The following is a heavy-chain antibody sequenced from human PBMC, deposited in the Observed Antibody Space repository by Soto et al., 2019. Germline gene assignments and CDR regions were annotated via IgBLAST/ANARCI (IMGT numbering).Heavy chain of an antibody. CDR2: MNPNSGNT. Sequence: QVQLVQSGAEVKKPGASVKVSCKASGYTFTSYDINWVRQATGQGLEWMGWMNPNSGNTGYAQKFQGRVTMTRNTATRTAYMELSSLRSEDTAVYYCAREHISSWRFDSWGQGTLVTVSS. D-gene: IGHD6-13*01. V-gene: IGHV1-8*01. CDR1: GYTFTSYD. CDR3: AREHISSWRFDS. J-gene: IGHJ4*02.